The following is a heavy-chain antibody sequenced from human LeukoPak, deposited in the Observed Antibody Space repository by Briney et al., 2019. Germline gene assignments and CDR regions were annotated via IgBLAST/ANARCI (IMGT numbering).Heavy chain of an antibody. CDR1: GYTFTDYY. J-gene: IGHJ4*02. Sequence: ASVKVSCKASGYTFTDYYMHWVRQAPGQGLEWLGWINPISGGTHYAQKFQGRVTVTRDTSLNTAYMELTRLTSDDTAVYYCARPHVLAAAGPPFFDCWGQGTLVTVSS. CDR3: ARPHVLAAAGPPFFDC. V-gene: IGHV1-2*02. D-gene: IGHD6-13*01. CDR2: INPISGGT.